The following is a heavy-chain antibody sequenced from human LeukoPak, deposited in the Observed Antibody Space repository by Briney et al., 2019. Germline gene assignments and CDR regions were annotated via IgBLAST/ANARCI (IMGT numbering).Heavy chain of an antibody. CDR1: GFTFTTYG. D-gene: IGHD2-21*02. CDR3: AKAQRNLWTAHFDY. V-gene: IGHV3-30*18. J-gene: IGHJ4*02. Sequence: GGSLRLSCAASGFTFTTYGMHWVRQAPGKGLEWVALISFDGSEKYYAESVKGRFTISRDNSKNTLYLQMNSLRAEDTAVYYCAKAQRNLWTAHFDYWGQGTLVTVSS. CDR2: ISFDGSEK.